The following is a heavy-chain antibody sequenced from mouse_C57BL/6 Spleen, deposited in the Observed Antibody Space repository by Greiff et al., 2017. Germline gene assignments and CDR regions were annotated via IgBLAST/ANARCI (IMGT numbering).Heavy chain of an antibody. CDR3: ARGTTVVATEYFDY. D-gene: IGHD1-1*01. J-gene: IGHJ2*01. V-gene: IGHV1-80*01. CDR1: GYAFSSYW. Sequence: VQLVESGAELVKPGASVKISCKASGYAFSSYWMNWVKQRPGKGLEWIGQIYPGDGDTNYNGKFKGKATLTADKSSSTAYMQLSSLTSEDSAVYFCARGTTVVATEYFDYWGQGTTLTVSS. CDR2: IYPGDGDT.